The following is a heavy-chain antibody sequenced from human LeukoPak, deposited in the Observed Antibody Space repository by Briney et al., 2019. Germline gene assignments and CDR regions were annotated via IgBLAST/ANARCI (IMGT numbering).Heavy chain of an antibody. CDR3: AKDLGQQLGYFDY. CDR2: ISDSGGST. V-gene: IGHV3-23*01. Sequence: GGSLRLSCAASGFTFSSYAMSWVRQAPGKGLEWVSAISDSGGSTYYADSVKGRFTISRDNSKNTLYLQMNSLRAEDTAVYYCAKDLGQQLGYFDYWGQGTLVTVSS. CDR1: GFTFSSYA. D-gene: IGHD6-13*01. J-gene: IGHJ4*02.